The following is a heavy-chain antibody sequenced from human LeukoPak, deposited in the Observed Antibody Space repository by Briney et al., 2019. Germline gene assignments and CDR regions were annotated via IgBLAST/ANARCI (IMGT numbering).Heavy chain of an antibody. V-gene: IGHV3-23*01. D-gene: IGHD4-11*01. CDR2: LSGSGGIT. CDR1: GFTFNNYA. Sequence: GGSLRISCSASGFTFNNYAMLLVRPAPGKGLEWVSGLSGSGGITNYANSVKGRFSISRDNSKNTMSLQMNSLGVEDTALYFCAKASGDYLGPHRALDIWGQGTQVTVS. J-gene: IGHJ3*02. CDR3: AKASGDYLGPHRALDI.